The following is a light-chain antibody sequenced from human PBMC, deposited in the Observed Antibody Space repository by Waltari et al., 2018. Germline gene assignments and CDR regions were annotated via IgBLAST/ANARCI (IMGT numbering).Light chain of an antibody. CDR2: EDN. V-gene: IGLV6-57*03. Sequence: NFILTQPHSVSESPGKTITISCTRRSGSIASNYVQWYRQRPGSAPTTLINEDNQRASGVPYRFSGSIDYSSNSAFLTISTLKTEDEADYYCQSYDRSTVIFGGGTKLTVL. CDR3: QSYDRSTVI. J-gene: IGLJ2*01. CDR1: SGSIASNY.